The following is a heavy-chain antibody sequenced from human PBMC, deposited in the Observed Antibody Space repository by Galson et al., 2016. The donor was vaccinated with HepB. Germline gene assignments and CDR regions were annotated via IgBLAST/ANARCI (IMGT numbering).Heavy chain of an antibody. Sequence: SVKVSCKASGYTFSNYGNWVRQAPGQGLDWMGWINAGNGYTKYSQKFQGRVTITRDTSASTAYMELSSLRYEDTAVYYCARGASYGSGGYYTWFDPWGQGTLVTVSS. CDR1: GYTFSNYG. CDR2: INAGNGYT. J-gene: IGHJ5*02. V-gene: IGHV1-3*01. CDR3: ARGASYGSGGYYTWFDP. D-gene: IGHD3-10*01.